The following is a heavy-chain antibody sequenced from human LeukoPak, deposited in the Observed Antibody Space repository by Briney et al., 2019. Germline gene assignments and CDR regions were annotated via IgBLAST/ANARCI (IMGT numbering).Heavy chain of an antibody. D-gene: IGHD3-9*01. CDR2: IYHSGST. Sequence: PSGTLSLTCAVSGGSISSSIWWSWVRQPPGKGLEWIGEIYHSGSTNYNPSLKSRVTISVDTSKNQFSLKLSSVTAADTAVYYCARDRSYYDILTGYYRWFDPWGQGTLVTVSS. V-gene: IGHV4-4*02. CDR1: GGSISSSIW. CDR3: ARDRSYYDILTGYYRWFDP. J-gene: IGHJ5*02.